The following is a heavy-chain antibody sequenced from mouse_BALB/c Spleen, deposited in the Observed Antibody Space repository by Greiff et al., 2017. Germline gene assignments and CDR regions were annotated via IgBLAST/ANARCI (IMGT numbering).Heavy chain of an antibody. CDR3: ARESYETYFDV. J-gene: IGHJ1*01. CDR2: ISYSGST. CDR1: GYSITSDYA. V-gene: IGHV3-2*02. Sequence: EVKLQESGPGLVKPSQSLSLTCTVTGYSITSDYAWNWIRQFPGNKLEWMGYISYSGSTSYNPSLKSRISITRDTSKNQFFLQLNSVTTEDTATYYCARESYETYFDVWGAGTTVTVSS. D-gene: IGHD2-3*01.